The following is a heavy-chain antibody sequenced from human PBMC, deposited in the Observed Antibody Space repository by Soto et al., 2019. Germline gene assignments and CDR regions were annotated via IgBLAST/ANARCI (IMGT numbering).Heavy chain of an antibody. J-gene: IGHJ4*02. CDR3: AKDLEVRAVAGFDY. CDR1: GFIFSSYG. Sequence: QVQLVESGGGVVQPGRSLRLSCAASGFIFSSYGMHWVRQAPGKGLEWVAVISYDGINKYYADSVKGRFTISRDNSKNTLYLQMNCLRAEDTAVYYCAKDLEVRAVAGFDYWGQGTLVTVSS. D-gene: IGHD6-19*01. CDR2: ISYDGINK. V-gene: IGHV3-30*18.